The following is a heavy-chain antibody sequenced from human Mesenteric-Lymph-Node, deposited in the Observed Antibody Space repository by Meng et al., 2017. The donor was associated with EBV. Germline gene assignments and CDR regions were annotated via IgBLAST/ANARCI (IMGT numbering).Heavy chain of an antibody. CDR2: IYWDDDK. J-gene: IGHJ4*02. V-gene: IGHV2-5*02. Sequence: QITLKESGPTLVKPXXTLTLTCTFSGFSLSTSGVGVGWIRQPPGKALEWLALIYWDDDKRYSPSLKSRLTITKDTSKNQVVLTMTNMDPVDTATYYCAHRQHTTVTTESAFDYWGQGTRVTVSS. CDR3: AHRQHTTVTTESAFDY. CDR1: GFSLSTSGVG. D-gene: IGHD4-17*01.